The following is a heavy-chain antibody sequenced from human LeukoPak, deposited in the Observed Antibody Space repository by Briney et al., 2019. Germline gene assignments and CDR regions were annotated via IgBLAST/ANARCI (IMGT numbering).Heavy chain of an antibody. J-gene: IGHJ5*02. V-gene: IGHV3-48*03. CDR3: ARDKLSTVTMIRFDP. Sequence: GGSLRLSCAASGFTFSSPEMNWVRQAPGKGLEWVSYISSSGSTIYYADSVKGRFTISRDNAKNSLYLQMNSLRAEDTAVYYCARDKLSTVTMIRFDPWGQGTLVTVSS. D-gene: IGHD4-17*01. CDR1: GFTFSSPE. CDR2: ISSSGSTI.